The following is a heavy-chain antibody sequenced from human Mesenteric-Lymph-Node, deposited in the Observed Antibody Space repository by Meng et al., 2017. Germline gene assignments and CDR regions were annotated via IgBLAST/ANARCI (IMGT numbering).Heavy chain of an antibody. CDR3: ARGVDDILTTGAFDI. V-gene: IGHV1-8*03. CDR1: GYTFTGYY. CDR2: MNPNSGNT. D-gene: IGHD3-9*01. J-gene: IGHJ3*02. Sequence: ASVKVSCKASGYTFTGYYMHWVRQAPGQGLEWMGWMNPNSGNTGYAQKFQGRVTITRNTSISTAYMELSSLRSEDTAVYYCARGVDDILTTGAFDIWGQGTMVTVSS.